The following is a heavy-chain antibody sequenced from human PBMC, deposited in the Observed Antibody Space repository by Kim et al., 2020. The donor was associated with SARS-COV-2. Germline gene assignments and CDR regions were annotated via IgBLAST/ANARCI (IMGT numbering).Heavy chain of an antibody. CDR2: ISAYNGNT. J-gene: IGHJ4*02. Sequence: ASVKVSCKASGYTFTSYGISWVRQAPGQGLEWMGWISAYNGNTNYAQKLQGRVTMTTDTSTSTAYMELRSLRSDDTAVYYCARDSLGYCSSTSCYGIDYWGQGTLVTVSS. CDR3: ARDSLGYCSSTSCYGIDY. CDR1: GYTFTSYG. V-gene: IGHV1-18*01. D-gene: IGHD2-2*01.